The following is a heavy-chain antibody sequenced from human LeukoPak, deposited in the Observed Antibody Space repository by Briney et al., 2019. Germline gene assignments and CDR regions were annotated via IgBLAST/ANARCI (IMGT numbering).Heavy chain of an antibody. D-gene: IGHD3-22*01. CDR3: ARSYDSSGYYYVSDAFDI. CDR1: GGSISSYY. V-gene: IGHV4-59*01. Sequence: SETLSLTCTVSGGSISSYYWSWIWQPPGKGLEWIGYIYYSGSTNYNPSLKSRVTISVDTSKNQFSLKLSSVTAADTAVYYCARSYDSSGYYYVSDAFDIWGQGTMVTVSS. CDR2: IYYSGST. J-gene: IGHJ3*02.